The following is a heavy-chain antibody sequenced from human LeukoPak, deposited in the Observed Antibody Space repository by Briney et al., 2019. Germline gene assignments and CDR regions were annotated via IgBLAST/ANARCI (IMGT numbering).Heavy chain of an antibody. CDR3: ARDHYYGSGKPSFDY. CDR2: INPNSGGT. D-gene: IGHD3-10*01. Sequence: ASVKVSCKGSGYTFTGYYLHWVRQAPGQGLEWVGWINPNSGGTNYAQKLQGRVTMTTDTSTSTAYMELRSLRSDDTAVYYCARDHYYGSGKPSFDYWGQGTLVTVSS. J-gene: IGHJ4*02. V-gene: IGHV1-2*02. CDR1: GYTFTGYY.